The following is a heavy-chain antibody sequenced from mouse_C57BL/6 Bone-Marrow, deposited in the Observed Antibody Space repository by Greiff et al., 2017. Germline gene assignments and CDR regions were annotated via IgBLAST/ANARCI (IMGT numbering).Heavy chain of an antibody. CDR2: IWSDGST. CDR1: GFSLTSYG. J-gene: IGHJ4*01. CDR3: ARHRGYGYDEYYAMDY. V-gene: IGHV2-6-1*01. D-gene: IGHD2-2*01. Sequence: VQLQQSGPGLVAPSQSLSITCTVSGFSLTSYGVHWVRQPPGKGLEWLVVIWSDGSTTYNSALKSRLSISKDNSKSQVFLKMNSLQTDDTAMYYCARHRGYGYDEYYAMDYWGQGTSVTVSS.